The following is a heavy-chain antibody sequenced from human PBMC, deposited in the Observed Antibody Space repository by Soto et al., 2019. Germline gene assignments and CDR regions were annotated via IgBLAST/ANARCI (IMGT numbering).Heavy chain of an antibody. V-gene: IGHV3-33*01. CDR2: IWYDGSNK. CDR1: GFTFSSYG. CDR3: ARPRMTTGPFDY. Sequence: QVQLVESGGGVVQPGRSLRLSCAASGFTFSSYGMHWVRQAPGKGLEWVAVIWYDGSNKYYADSVKGRFTISRDNSKNPLYLQMNSLRAEDTAVYYCARPRMTTGPFDYWGQGTLVTVSS. J-gene: IGHJ4*02. D-gene: IGHD4-17*01.